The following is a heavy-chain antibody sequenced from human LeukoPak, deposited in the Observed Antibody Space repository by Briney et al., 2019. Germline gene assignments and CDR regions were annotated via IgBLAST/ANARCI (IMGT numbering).Heavy chain of an antibody. CDR3: ARHDSSSSLGASNY. CDR1: GGSISSPVYY. D-gene: IGHD6-6*01. J-gene: IGHJ4*01. CDR2: IYYSGST. V-gene: IGHV4-39*01. Sequence: KPSETLSLTCTVSGGSISSPVYYWVWLRQPPGEGVEWIGSIYYSGSTYYNPSLQSRLTMSVDTSKNRFSLKLSSVTAADTAVYYCARHDSSSSLGASNYWGHGILVTVSS.